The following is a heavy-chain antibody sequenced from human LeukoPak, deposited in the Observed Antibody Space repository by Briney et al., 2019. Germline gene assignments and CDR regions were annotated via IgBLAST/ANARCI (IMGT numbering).Heavy chain of an antibody. CDR1: GGTFSSYA. D-gene: IGHD2-2*02. V-gene: IGHV1-69*05. Sequence: ASVKVSCKASGGTFSSYAISWVRQAPGQGLEWMGGIIPIFGTANYAQKFQGRVTITTDESTSTAYMELSSLRSEDTAVYYCATHAPRYCSSTSCYTENYYYYYMDVWGKGTTVTVSS. J-gene: IGHJ6*03. CDR2: IIPIFGTA. CDR3: ATHAPRYCSSTSCYTENYYYYYMDV.